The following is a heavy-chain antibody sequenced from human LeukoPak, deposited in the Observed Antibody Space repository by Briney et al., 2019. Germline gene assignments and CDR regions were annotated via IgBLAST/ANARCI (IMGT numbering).Heavy chain of an antibody. V-gene: IGHV3-74*01. CDR1: GFTFSSYW. CDR3: ARQGWTVTTFFDY. CDR2: IDTDGSI. D-gene: IGHD4-17*01. Sequence: GGSLRLSCAASGFTFSSYWMHWVRQAPGKGLVWVSRIDTDGSITYADSVKGRFTISRDNAKNTLYLQMNSLRAEDTAVYYCARQGWTVTTFFDYWGQGTLVTVSS. J-gene: IGHJ4*02.